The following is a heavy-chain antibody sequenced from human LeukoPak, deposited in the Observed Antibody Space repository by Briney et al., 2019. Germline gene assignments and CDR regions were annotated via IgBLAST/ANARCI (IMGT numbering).Heavy chain of an antibody. Sequence: GGSLRLSCAASGFTFSIYGMHWVRQAPGRGLEWVAVIWYDGSNKYYADSVKGRFTISRDNSKNTLYLQMNSLRAEDTAVYYCARDPTYSGSYSYYFDYWGQGTLVTVSS. V-gene: IGHV3-33*01. CDR2: IWYDGSNK. D-gene: IGHD1-26*01. J-gene: IGHJ4*02. CDR3: ARDPTYSGSYSYYFDY. CDR1: GFTFSIYG.